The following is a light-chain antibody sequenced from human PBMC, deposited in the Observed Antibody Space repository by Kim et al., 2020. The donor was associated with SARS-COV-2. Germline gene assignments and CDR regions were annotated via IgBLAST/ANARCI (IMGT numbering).Light chain of an antibody. CDR1: NSNIGSNT. Sequence: GQRVTISCSWSNSNIGSNTVIWYQQLPVTAPKLLIYNNDQRPSGVPDRFSCSNSGTSASLAISGLQSEDEADFYCATWDDSLDSRVFGGGTQLTVL. CDR2: NND. V-gene: IGLV1-44*01. J-gene: IGLJ3*02. CDR3: ATWDDSLDSRV.